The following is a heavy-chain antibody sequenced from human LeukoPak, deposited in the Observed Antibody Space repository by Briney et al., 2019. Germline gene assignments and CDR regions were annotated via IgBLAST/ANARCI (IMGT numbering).Heavy chain of an antibody. CDR2: INPSGGST. J-gene: IGHJ4*02. D-gene: IGHD5-18*01. V-gene: IGHV1-46*01. CDR1: GYTFTSYY. Sequence: ASVKVSCKASGYTFTSYYMHWVRQAPGQELEWMGIINPSGGSTSYAQKFQGRVTMTRDTSTSTVYMELSSLRSEDTAVYYCARDREWIQPDEAVFDYWGQGTLVTVSS. CDR3: ARDREWIQPDEAVFDY.